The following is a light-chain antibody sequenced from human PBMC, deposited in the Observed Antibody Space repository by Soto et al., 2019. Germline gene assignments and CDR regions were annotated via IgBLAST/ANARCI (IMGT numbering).Light chain of an antibody. Sequence: QSVLTQPPSASGTPGQRVTISCSGSSSNIGSNFVYWYHQLPGTAPKLLIYSNNQRPSGVPERFSGSKSGTSASLAISGLRSEDEADYYCAAWDDSLSGPVFGGGTKVTVL. J-gene: IGLJ3*02. CDR1: SSNIGSNF. CDR3: AAWDDSLSGPV. V-gene: IGLV1-47*02. CDR2: SNN.